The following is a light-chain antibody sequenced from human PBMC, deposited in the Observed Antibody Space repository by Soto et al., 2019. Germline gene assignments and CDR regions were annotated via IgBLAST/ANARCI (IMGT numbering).Light chain of an antibody. J-gene: IGKJ2*01. CDR1: QSVSSAS. Sequence: EIVLTQSPGTLSLSPGESATLSCRASQSVSSASLVWYQQRPGQAPRLLIYAASSRATGIPDRFTGSGSGTDLNHAVSRLEPEDFAVYYCQRYSSPPMYTFGQGTKLEIQ. V-gene: IGKV3-20*01. CDR3: QRYSSPPMYT. CDR2: AAS.